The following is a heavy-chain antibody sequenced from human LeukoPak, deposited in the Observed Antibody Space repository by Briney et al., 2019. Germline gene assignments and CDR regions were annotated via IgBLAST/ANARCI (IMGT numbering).Heavy chain of an antibody. D-gene: IGHD2-2*01. Sequence: LVKVSCKASGGTFSSYTIRWVRQAPGQGLEWMGRINPILGITIYAQKFQGRVKMTGDTSTSTAYMELSSLRSEDTAWSYGARADGYCGSTSGFYYYYYMDVWGKATTVTVS. CDR3: ARADGYCGSTSGFYYYYYMDV. CDR2: INPILGIT. V-gene: IGHV1-69*02. CDR1: GGTFSSYT. J-gene: IGHJ6*03.